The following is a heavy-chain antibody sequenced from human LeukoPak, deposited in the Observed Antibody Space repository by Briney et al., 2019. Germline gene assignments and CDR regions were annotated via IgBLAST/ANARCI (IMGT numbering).Heavy chain of an antibody. V-gene: IGHV4-59*01. CDR3: ARGSTVLYYYYYMDV. D-gene: IGHD4-17*01. CDR1: GGSISSCY. CDR2: IYYSGST. Sequence: SETLSLTCTVSGGSISSCYWSWIRQPPGKGLEWIGYIYYSGSTKYNPSLQSRVTISLDTSKNQFSLKLRSLTAADTAVYYCARGSTVLYYYYYMDVWGKGTTVTVSS. J-gene: IGHJ6*03.